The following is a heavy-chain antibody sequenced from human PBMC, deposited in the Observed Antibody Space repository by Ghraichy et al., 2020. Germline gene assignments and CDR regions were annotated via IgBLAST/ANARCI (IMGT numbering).Heavy chain of an antibody. CDR2: IKRDGSEK. CDR1: EFTFSSNW. D-gene: IGHD5-24*01. Sequence: GESLNISCAASEFTFSSNWMSWVRQAPGKGLEWVANIKRDGSEKYYVDSVKGRFTISRDNAKNSLYLQMNSLRVEDTAVYYCARRRDGYNTPSDFDYWGQGTLVTVSS. CDR3: ARRRDGYNTPSDFDY. V-gene: IGHV3-7*01. J-gene: IGHJ4*02.